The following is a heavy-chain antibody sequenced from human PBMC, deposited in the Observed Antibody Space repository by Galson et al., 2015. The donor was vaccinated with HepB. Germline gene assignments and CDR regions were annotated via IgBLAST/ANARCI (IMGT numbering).Heavy chain of an antibody. CDR1: GFTFSSYS. CDR3: ARVDSPTRPRGSWYGDTDY. J-gene: IGHJ4*02. V-gene: IGHV3-48*04. Sequence: SLRLSCAASGFTFSSYSMNWVRQAPGKGLEWVSYISSSSSTIYYADSVKGRFTISRDNAKNSLYLQMNSLRAEDTAVYYCARVDSPTRPRGSWYGDTDYWGQGTLVTVSS. D-gene: IGHD6-13*01. CDR2: ISSSSSTI.